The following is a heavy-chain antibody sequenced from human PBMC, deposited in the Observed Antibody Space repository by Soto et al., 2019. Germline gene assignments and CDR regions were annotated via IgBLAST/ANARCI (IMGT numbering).Heavy chain of an antibody. CDR1: GFTFSSYA. CDR2: ISGSGGST. CDR3: AKDTIWFGVVREPGY. D-gene: IGHD3-10*01. Sequence: EVQLLESGGGLVQPGGSVRLSCADSGFTFSSYAMSWVRQAPGKGLEWVSAISGSGGSTYYADSVKGRFTISRDNSKNTLYLHMNSLRAEDTAVYYCAKDTIWFGVVREPGYWGQGTLVTVSS. V-gene: IGHV3-23*01. J-gene: IGHJ4*02.